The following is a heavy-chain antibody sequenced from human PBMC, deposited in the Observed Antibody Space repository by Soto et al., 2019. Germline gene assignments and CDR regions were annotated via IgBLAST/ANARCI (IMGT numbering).Heavy chain of an antibody. CDR1: GFTFSNYG. J-gene: IGHJ4*02. D-gene: IGHD1-7*01. CDR2: IWYDGINK. Sequence: GGSLRLSCAVSGFTFSNYGMHWVRQAPGKGLEWVAVIWYDGINKYYADSVKGRFTISRDNSKNTLYLQMNSLRAEDTAVYYCARDNWNYRYFDYWGQGTLVTVSS. V-gene: IGHV3-33*01. CDR3: ARDNWNYRYFDY.